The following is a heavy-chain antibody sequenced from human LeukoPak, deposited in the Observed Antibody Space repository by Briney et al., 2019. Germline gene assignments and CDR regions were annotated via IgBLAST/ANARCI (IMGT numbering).Heavy chain of an antibody. CDR3: ARDSHDYVWGSYRFSLYNWFDP. CDR1: GGSISSYY. Sequence: SETLSLTCTVSGGSISSYYWSWIRQPAGKGLEWIGRIYTSGSTNYNPSLKSRVTMSVDTSKNQFSLKLSSVTAADTAVYYCARDSHDYVWGSYRFSLYNWFDPWGQGTLVTVSS. D-gene: IGHD3-16*02. V-gene: IGHV4-4*07. CDR2: IYTSGST. J-gene: IGHJ5*02.